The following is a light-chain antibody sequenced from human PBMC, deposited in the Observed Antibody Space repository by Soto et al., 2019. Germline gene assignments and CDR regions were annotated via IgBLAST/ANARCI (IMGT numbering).Light chain of an antibody. V-gene: IGKV3-11*01. CDR2: DAS. Sequence: EIVLTQSPATLSLSPGDRATLSCRASQSVGSYLGWYQQRPGQAPRHLIYDASNRATGIPARFSGSGSGTDFTLTISSLEPEDFAVYYCQQRSDWPSTFGGGTKVEIK. J-gene: IGKJ4*01. CDR3: QQRSDWPST. CDR1: QSVGSY.